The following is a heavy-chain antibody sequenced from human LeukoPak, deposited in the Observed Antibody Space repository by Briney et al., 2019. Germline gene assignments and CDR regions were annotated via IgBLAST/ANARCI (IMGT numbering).Heavy chain of an antibody. V-gene: IGHV3-64*01. D-gene: IGHD3-10*01. J-gene: IGHJ4*02. CDR2: ITNSGDTT. Sequence: GGSLRLSCAASGFTFSGYAMYWVRQAPGKGLEYVSAITNSGDTTYYANSVKGRFTISRDNSKNRLYLQMGSLRAEDMAVYYCARRGVLSIPYDYWGQGTLVTVSS. CDR1: GFTFSGYA. CDR3: ARRGVLSIPYDY.